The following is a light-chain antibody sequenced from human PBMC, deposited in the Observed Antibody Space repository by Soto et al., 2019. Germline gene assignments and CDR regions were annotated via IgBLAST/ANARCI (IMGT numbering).Light chain of an antibody. V-gene: IGKV3-11*01. CDR1: QSIGGNF. Sequence: EIVLTQSPGTLSFSPGEGATLSCRASQSIGGNFLAWYQQRRGQAPRLLIYDASNRATGIPARFSGSGSGTEFTLTISSLEPEDFAVYYCQQRSNWPLAFGGGTKVDIK. J-gene: IGKJ4*01. CDR2: DAS. CDR3: QQRSNWPLA.